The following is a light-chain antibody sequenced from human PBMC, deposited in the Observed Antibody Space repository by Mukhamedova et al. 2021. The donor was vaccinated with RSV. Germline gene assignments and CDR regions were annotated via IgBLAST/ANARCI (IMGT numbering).Light chain of an antibody. Sequence: GSRSNIGRNTVDWYRQFPGTAPQLLIYANNQRPSGVPDRFSGSRSGTSASLAISGTQAMDEADYYCQAWDSSTAVFGGGTKLTVL. V-gene: IGLV1-44*01. J-gene: IGLJ2*01. CDR1: RSNIGRNT. CDR2: ANN. CDR3: QAWDSSTAV.